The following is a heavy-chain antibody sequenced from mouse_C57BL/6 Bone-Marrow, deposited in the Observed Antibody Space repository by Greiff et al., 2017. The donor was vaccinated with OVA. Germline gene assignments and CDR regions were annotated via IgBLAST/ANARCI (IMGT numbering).Heavy chain of an antibody. CDR1: GYTFTGYW. Sequence: VQLQQSGAELMKPGASVKLSCKATGYTFTGYWIEWVKQRPGHGLEWIGEILPGSGSTNSNEKFKGKATFTAATSYNTAYMQLSSLTTEDSAIYYCARYGPQDWYFDVWGTGTTVTVSS. D-gene: IGHD1-1*02. CDR2: ILPGSGST. V-gene: IGHV1-9*01. CDR3: ARYGPQDWYFDV. J-gene: IGHJ1*03.